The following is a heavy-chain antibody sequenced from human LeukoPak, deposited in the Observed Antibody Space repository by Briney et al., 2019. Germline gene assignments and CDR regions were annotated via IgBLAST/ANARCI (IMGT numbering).Heavy chain of an antibody. CDR3: ARVTGQTFDY. CDR2: IYHSGST. V-gene: IGHV4-38-2*02. CDR1: GYSISSGYY. Sequence: PSETLSLTCTVSGYSISSGYYWGWIRQPPGKGLEWIGSIYHSGSTYYNPSLKSRVTISVDTSKNQFSLKLSSVTAADTAVYYCARVTGQTFDYWGQGTLVTVSS. D-gene: IGHD2-8*02. J-gene: IGHJ4*02.